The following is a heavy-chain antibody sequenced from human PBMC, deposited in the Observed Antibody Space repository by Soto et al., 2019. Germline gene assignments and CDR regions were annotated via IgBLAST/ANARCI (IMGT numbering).Heavy chain of an antibody. CDR1: GYSISSGYY. Sequence: SETLSLTCAVSGYSISSGYYWGWIRQPPGKGLEWIGSIYHSGSTHYNPSLKSRVTISVDTSKNQFSLKLSSVTAADTAVYYCARDLPAVGATADYFDYWGQGTLVTVSS. CDR2: IYHSGST. D-gene: IGHD1-26*01. CDR3: ARDLPAVGATADYFDY. V-gene: IGHV4-38-2*02. J-gene: IGHJ4*02.